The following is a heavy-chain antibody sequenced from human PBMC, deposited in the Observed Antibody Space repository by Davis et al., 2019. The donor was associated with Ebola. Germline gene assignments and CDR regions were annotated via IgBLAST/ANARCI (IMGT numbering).Heavy chain of an antibody. D-gene: IGHD6-19*01. CDR1: GGSFSGYY. CDR2: INHSGST. V-gene: IGHV4-34*01. CDR3: ARGYSSGWYV. J-gene: IGHJ6*02. Sequence: SETLSLTCAVYGGSFSGYYWSWIRQPPGKGLEWIGEINHSGSTNYNPSLKSRVTISVDTSKNQSSLKLSSVTAADTAVYYCARGYSSGWYVWGQGTTVTVSS.